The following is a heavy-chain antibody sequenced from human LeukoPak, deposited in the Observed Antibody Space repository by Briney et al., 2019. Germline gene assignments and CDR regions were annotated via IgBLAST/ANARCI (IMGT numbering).Heavy chain of an antibody. CDR3: ARDSPAYCTNGNCYSWYFDL. CDR2: IHHSGKS. D-gene: IGHD2-8*01. Sequence: SETLSLTCAVSGGSISGTNWWNWVRQPPGKGLEWIGEIHHSGKSNYNPSLKSRVTLSIDKSTNQFSLELSSVTAADTAVYYCARDSPAYCTNGNCYSWYFDLWGRGTLVTVSS. CDR1: GGSISGTNW. J-gene: IGHJ2*01. V-gene: IGHV4/OR15-8*02.